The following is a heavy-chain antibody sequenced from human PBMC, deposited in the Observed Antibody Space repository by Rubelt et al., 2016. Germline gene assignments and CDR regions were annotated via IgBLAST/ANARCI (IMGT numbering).Heavy chain of an antibody. V-gene: IGHV3-30*17. CDR2: ISYDGSNK. Sequence: GEGLEWVAVISYDGSNKYYADSVKGRFTISRDNSKNTLYLQMNSLRAEDTAVYYCARARTTVVTPDAFDIWGQGTMVTVSS. J-gene: IGHJ3*02. D-gene: IGHD4-23*01. CDR3: ARARTTVVTPDAFDI.